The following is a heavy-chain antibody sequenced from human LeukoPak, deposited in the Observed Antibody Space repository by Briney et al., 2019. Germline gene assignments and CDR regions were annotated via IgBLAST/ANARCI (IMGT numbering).Heavy chain of an antibody. CDR2: ISAYNGNT. CDR1: GYTFTGYY. V-gene: IGHV1-18*04. D-gene: IGHD5/OR15-5a*01. J-gene: IGHJ6*03. Sequence: ASVKVSCKASGYTFTGYYMHWVRQAPGQGLEWMGWISAYNGNTNYAQKLQGRVTMTTDTSTSTAYMELRSLRSDDTAVYYCARMSTARMGYYYYMDVWGKGTTVTVSS. CDR3: ARMSTARMGYYYYMDV.